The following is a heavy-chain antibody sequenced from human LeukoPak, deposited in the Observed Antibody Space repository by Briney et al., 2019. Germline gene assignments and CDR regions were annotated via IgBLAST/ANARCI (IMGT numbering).Heavy chain of an antibody. J-gene: IGHJ2*01. CDR3: ARHHGSWTDWYFDL. CDR2: VYSSERV. D-gene: IGHD6-13*01. V-gene: IGHV4-4*09. Sequence: SETLSLTCTVSGGSIRSQFWSWIRRPPGKGLEWIGYVYSSERVDYNPSLKSRVTVSVDTFKNEFSLSLTSVTAADTAVYYCARHHGSWTDWYFDLWGRGTLVIVSS. CDR1: GGSIRSQF.